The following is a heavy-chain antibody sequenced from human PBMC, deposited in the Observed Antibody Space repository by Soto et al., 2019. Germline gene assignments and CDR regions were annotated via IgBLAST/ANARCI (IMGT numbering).Heavy chain of an antibody. CDR3: ARKATPEPGVDAFDI. CDR1: GFTVSSNY. Sequence: EVQLVESGGGLVQPGGSLRLSCAASGFTVSSNYMSWFRQAPGKGLEWVSVIYSGGSTYYADSVKGRFTISRDNSKNTLYLQMNSLRAEDTAVYYCARKATPEPGVDAFDIWGQGTMVTVSS. D-gene: IGHD1-26*01. V-gene: IGHV3-66*01. CDR2: IYSGGST. J-gene: IGHJ3*02.